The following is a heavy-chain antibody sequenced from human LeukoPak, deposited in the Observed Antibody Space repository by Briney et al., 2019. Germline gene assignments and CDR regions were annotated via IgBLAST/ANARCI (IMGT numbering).Heavy chain of an antibody. Sequence: SETLSLTCTVSGGSISSSSYYWGWIRQPPGKGLEWIGSIYYSGSTYYNPSLKSRVTISVDTSKNQFSLKLSSVTAADTAVYYCARLDYLPTPAFDPWGQGTLVTVSS. D-gene: IGHD4/OR15-4a*01. CDR3: ARLDYLPTPAFDP. J-gene: IGHJ5*02. V-gene: IGHV4-39*07. CDR2: IYYSGST. CDR1: GGSISSSSYY.